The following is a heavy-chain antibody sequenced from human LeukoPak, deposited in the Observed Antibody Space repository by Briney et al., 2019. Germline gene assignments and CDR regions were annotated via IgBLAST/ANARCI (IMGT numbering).Heavy chain of an antibody. CDR2: IWYDGSNK. J-gene: IGHJ4*02. CDR1: GFTFSSYG. V-gene: IGHV3-33*06. Sequence: SGGSLRLSCAASGFTFSSYGMHWVRQAPGKGLEWVAVIWYDGSNKYYADSLKGRFTISRNNSKNTLYLQMNSLRAEDTAVYYCAKDGTAMAFDYWGQGTLVTVSS. D-gene: IGHD5-18*01. CDR3: AKDGTAMAFDY.